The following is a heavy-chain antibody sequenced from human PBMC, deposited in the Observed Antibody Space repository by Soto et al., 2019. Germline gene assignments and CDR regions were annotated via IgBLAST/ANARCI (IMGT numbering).Heavy chain of an antibody. Sequence: GGSLRLSCAASGFTFSSYAMHWVRQAPGKGLEWVAVISYDGSNKYYADSVKGRFTISRDNSKNTLYLKMNSLRAEDTAVYYCARAVVPYYYYYYGMDVWGQGTTVTVSS. J-gene: IGHJ6*02. CDR2: ISYDGSNK. CDR3: ARAVVPYYYYYYGMDV. CDR1: GFTFSSYA. D-gene: IGHD3-22*01. V-gene: IGHV3-30-3*01.